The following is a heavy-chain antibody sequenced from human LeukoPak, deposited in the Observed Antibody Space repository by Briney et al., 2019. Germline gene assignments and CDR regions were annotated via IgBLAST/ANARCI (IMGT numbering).Heavy chain of an antibody. Sequence: PGGPLRLSCAASGLTLSSYWMSGLPRATEKALVWLASMKHGDTEKYYVDSLKDRITISRDNAKNSLFLQMNSLRAEDTAVYYCARQGYYDRSGYYSWGQGTLVTVSS. V-gene: IGHV3-7*01. J-gene: IGHJ4*02. CDR1: GLTLSSYW. CDR2: MKHGDTEK. D-gene: IGHD3-22*01. CDR3: ARQGYYDRSGYYS.